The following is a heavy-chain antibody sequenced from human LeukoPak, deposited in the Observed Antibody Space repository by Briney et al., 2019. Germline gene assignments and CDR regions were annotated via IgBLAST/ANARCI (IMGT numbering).Heavy chain of an antibody. CDR2: ISGGGGTT. J-gene: IGHJ4*02. CDR1: GVTFSSYT. CDR3: ARTMVGTTAKYYFDY. Sequence: PGGSLRLSCAASGVTFSSYTMSWVRQAPGKGLEWVSVISGGGGTTYYADSVKGRFTISRDNFKNILYLQMNSLRAEDTAVYFCARTMVGTTAKYYFDYWGQGTLVTVPS. D-gene: IGHD4/OR15-4a*01. V-gene: IGHV3-23*01.